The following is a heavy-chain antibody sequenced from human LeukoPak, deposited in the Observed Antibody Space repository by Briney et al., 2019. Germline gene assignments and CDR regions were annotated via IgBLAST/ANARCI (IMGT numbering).Heavy chain of an antibody. D-gene: IGHD3-16*01. CDR3: AKATLLRRLGYDAFDI. CDR1: GFTFDDYA. CDR2: ISWNSGTI. J-gene: IGHJ3*02. V-gene: IGHV3-9*01. Sequence: GGSLRLSCAASGFTFDDYAMHWVRQAPGKGLEWVSGISWNSGTIGYADSVRGRFTISRDNAKNSLYLQMNSLRAEDTALYYCAKATLLRRLGYDAFDIWGQGTMVTVSS.